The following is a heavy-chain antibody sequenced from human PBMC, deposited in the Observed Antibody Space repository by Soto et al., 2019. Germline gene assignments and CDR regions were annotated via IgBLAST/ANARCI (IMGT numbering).Heavy chain of an antibody. Sequence: EVQLVQSGAEVKKPGESLKISCKGSGYSFTSYWIGWVRQMPGKGLEWMGIIYPGDADTRYSPSFQGQVTISAAKSIRPADLQWSSLKASDTARYYCARRYCSGGSCYSSWFDPWGQGTLVTVSS. CDR3: ARRYCSGGSCYSSWFDP. V-gene: IGHV5-51*01. CDR2: IYPGDADT. D-gene: IGHD2-15*01. CDR1: GYSFTSYW. J-gene: IGHJ5*02.